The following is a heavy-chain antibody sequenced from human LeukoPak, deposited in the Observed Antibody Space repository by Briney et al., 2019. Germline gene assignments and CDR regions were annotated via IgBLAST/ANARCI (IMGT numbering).Heavy chain of an antibody. D-gene: IGHD3-3*01. V-gene: IGHV1-24*01. CDR3: ATGRGYDFWSDLDY. CDR1: GYTLTELS. J-gene: IGHJ4*02. Sequence: ASVKVSCKVSGYTLTELSMHWVRQAPGKGLEWMGGFDPEDGETIYAQKFQGRVTMTEDTSQDTAYMELSSLRSEDTAVYYCATGRGYDFWSDLDYWGQGTLVTVSS. CDR2: FDPEDGET.